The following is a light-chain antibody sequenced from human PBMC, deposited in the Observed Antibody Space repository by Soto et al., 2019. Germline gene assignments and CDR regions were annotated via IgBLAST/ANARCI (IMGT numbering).Light chain of an antibody. CDR1: QSVSSN. Sequence: EIFLTQSPVTLSLSPGERATLSSRASQSVSSNLAWYQQKPGQAPRLLIYGASTRATGIPARFSGSGSGTEFTLTISSLQSEDFAVYYCQQYNNWPITFGQGTRWRL. V-gene: IGKV3-15*01. J-gene: IGKJ5*01. CDR2: GAS. CDR3: QQYNNWPIT.